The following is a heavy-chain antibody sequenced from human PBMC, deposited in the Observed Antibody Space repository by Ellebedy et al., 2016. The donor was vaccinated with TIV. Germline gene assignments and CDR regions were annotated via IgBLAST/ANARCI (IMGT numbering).Heavy chain of an antibody. D-gene: IGHD6-13*01. CDR2: ISHDGSNQ. J-gene: IGHJ4*02. V-gene: IGHV3-30*18. CDR1: GFTFSNYA. Sequence: GESLKISCTASGFTFSNYAMHWVRQAPGKGLEWVAAISHDGSNQYYLDSVKGRVTISRDNSKNTLYLQMSSLRPEDTAVYSCAKDISGSWSWDYWGQGTLVTVSS. CDR3: AKDISGSWSWDY.